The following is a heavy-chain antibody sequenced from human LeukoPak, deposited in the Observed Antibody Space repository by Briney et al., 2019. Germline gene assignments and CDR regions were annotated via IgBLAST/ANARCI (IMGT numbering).Heavy chain of an antibody. CDR2: ISGSGGST. D-gene: IGHD1-26*01. CDR1: GFTFSSYA. J-gene: IGHJ4*02. V-gene: IGHV3-23*01. Sequence: GGSLRLSCAASGFTFSSYAMSWVRQAPGKGLEWVSAISGSGGSTYYADSVKGRFTISRDNSKNTLYLQMNSLRAEDTAVYYCAKDHISAVGTTYFDYWGQGTLVTVSS. CDR3: AKDHISAVGTTYFDY.